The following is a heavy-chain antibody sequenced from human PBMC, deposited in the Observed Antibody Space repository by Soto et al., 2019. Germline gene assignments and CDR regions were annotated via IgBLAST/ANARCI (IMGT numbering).Heavy chain of an antibody. CDR2: ISYDGSNK. CDR3: ARGPSSLTRFDY. Sequence: QVQLVESGGGVVQPGRSLRLSCAASGFTFSSYAMHWVRQAPGKWLEWVAVISYDGSNKYYADSVKGRFTISRDNSKNTLYLQMNSLRVEDTAVYYCARGPSSLTRFDYWGQGTLVTVSS. V-gene: IGHV3-30-3*01. CDR1: GFTFSSYA. D-gene: IGHD2-2*01. J-gene: IGHJ4*02.